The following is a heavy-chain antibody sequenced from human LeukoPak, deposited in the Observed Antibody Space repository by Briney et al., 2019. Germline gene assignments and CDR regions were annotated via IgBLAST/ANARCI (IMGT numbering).Heavy chain of an antibody. CDR3: ANPDSPTNYCYDSSGYYYG. CDR2: ISGSGGST. J-gene: IGHJ4*02. Sequence: GGSLRLSCAASGFTFSSYAMSWVRQAPGKGLEWVSAISGSGGSTYYADSVKGRFTISRDNSKNTLYLQMNSLRAEDTAVYYCANPDSPTNYCYDSSGYYYGWGQGTLVTVSS. D-gene: IGHD3-22*01. V-gene: IGHV3-23*01. CDR1: GFTFSSYA.